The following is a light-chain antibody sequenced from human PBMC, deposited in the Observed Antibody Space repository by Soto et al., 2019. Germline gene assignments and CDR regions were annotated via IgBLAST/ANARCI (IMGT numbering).Light chain of an antibody. J-gene: IGLJ3*02. CDR1: DSNSGSNY. CDR2: SNI. Sequence: QSVLTQPPSASGTPGQRVTISCSGSDSNSGSNYVYWYQQFPGTAPKLLIYSNIQRPSGVPARFSGSKSGTTAYLAISGLRSEDEADYYCAAWDNSLNGRVFSGGTKVTVL. CDR3: AAWDNSLNGRV. V-gene: IGLV1-47*02.